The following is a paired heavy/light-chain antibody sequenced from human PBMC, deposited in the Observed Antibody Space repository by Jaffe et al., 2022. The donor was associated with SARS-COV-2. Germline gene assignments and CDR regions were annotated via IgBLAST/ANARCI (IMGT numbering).Light chain of an antibody. CDR3: QQTYNTPWT. V-gene: IGKV1-39*01. J-gene: IGKJ1*01. Sequence: DIQMTQSPSSLSASLGDRVTITCRASQSITTYLNWYQQKPGKAPNLLIYGVSSLQSGVPSRFSGSGSGTDFTLTISSLQPEDFATYYCQQTYNTPWTFGQGTKVEIK. CDR1: QSITTY. CDR2: GVS.
Heavy chain of an antibody. J-gene: IGHJ4*02. CDR1: GFTFSSYA. CDR3: AKMSSTNQNDY. Sequence: EVQLVESGGGLVQPGGSLRLSCAASGFTFSSYAMSWVRQAPGKGLEWVSAISGSGSSYYADSVKGRFTSSRDNSKNTLYLQMNSLRTEDTAVYYCAKMSSTNQNDYWGQGTLVTVSS. CDR2: ISGSGSS. D-gene: IGHD6-6*01. V-gene: IGHV3-23*04.